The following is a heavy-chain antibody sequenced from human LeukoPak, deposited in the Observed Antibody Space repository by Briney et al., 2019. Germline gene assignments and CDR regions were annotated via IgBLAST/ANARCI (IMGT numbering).Heavy chain of an antibody. V-gene: IGHV3-53*01. CDR3: AKDQWYGVVVPAADFDY. J-gene: IGHJ4*02. Sequence: PGGSVRLSHAASGLTDSSNYMSWVRQPPGKGLEWVSVIYRGGSTYYADPVKGRLPISRVNSKNTQYLQMISLRAEDTAVYYCAKDQWYGVVVPAADFDYWGQGTLVTV. CDR2: IYRGGST. CDR1: GLTDSSNY. D-gene: IGHD2-2*01.